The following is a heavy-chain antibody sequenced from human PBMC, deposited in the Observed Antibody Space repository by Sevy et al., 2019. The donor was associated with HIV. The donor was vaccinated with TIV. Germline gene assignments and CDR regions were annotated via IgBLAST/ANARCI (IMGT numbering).Heavy chain of an antibody. Sequence: GGSLRLSCAVSGFTFSNHWMTWVRQAPGKGLEWVANIKKDGTDKFYVDSVMGRFSISRDNAKDLLYLQMNSLRVEDTDAYYCARDRRVEYGGSDYWGQGTLVTVSS. CDR1: GFTFSNHW. D-gene: IGHD3-3*01. J-gene: IGHJ4*02. V-gene: IGHV3-7*03. CDR3: ARDRRVEYGGSDY. CDR2: IKKDGTDK.